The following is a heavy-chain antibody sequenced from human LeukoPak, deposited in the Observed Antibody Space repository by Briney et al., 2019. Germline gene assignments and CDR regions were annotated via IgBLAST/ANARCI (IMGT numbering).Heavy chain of an antibody. CDR3: ARLLYGYSSSWSRGNAFDI. CDR1: GDSINNYY. J-gene: IGHJ3*02. D-gene: IGHD6-13*01. Sequence: PSETLSLTCTVSGDSINNYYWAWIRQPPGKGLEWIGYIHYSGTTYYNPSLKSRVTISVDSSRTQFSLKLSSMTAADTAVYYCARLLYGYSSSWSRGNAFDIWGQGTMVTVSS. CDR2: IHYSGTT. V-gene: IGHV4-59*08.